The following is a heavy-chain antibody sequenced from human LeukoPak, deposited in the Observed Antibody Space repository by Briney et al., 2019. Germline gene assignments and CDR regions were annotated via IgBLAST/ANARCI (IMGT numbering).Heavy chain of an antibody. CDR3: ARVRYYDSSGYYYVDAFDI. D-gene: IGHD3-22*01. Sequence: PSETLSLTCTVSGGSISSYYWSWIRQPPGKGLEWIGYIYYSGSTNYNPSLKSRVTISVDTSKNQFSLKLSSVTAADTAVYYCARVRYYDSSGYYYVDAFDIWGQGTMVTVSS. CDR2: IYYSGST. V-gene: IGHV4-59*01. CDR1: GGSISSYY. J-gene: IGHJ3*02.